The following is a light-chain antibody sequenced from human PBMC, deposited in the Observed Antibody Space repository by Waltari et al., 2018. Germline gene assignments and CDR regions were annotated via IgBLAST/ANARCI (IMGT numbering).Light chain of an antibody. Sequence: QSALTQPPSVSGSPGQSVTISCPGTSSDVGSYNLFSWYQQPPGTAPKLMIYEVSNRPSGVPDRFSGSKSGNTASLTISGLQAEDEADYYCSSYTSSSTYVFGTGTKVTVL. J-gene: IGLJ1*01. CDR2: EVS. CDR1: SSDVGSYNL. V-gene: IGLV2-18*02. CDR3: SSYTSSSTYV.